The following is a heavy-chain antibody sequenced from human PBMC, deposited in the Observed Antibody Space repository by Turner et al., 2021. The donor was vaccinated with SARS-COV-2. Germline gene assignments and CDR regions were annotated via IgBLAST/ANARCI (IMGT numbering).Heavy chain of an antibody. J-gene: IGHJ6*02. V-gene: IGHV3-21*01. CDR1: EFTFRNYS. Sequence: EVELVESGGGLVKPGGSLRLSCAASEFTFRNYSMNWVRQAPGKGLEWVSSISNSSSSYIYYADSVKGRFTISRDNAKNSLYLQMNSLRAEDTAVYYCARDHRPVVVPAAKRAGSYYYGMDVWGQGTTVTVSS. CDR2: ISNSSSSYI. D-gene: IGHD2-2*01. CDR3: ARDHRPVVVPAAKRAGSYYYGMDV.